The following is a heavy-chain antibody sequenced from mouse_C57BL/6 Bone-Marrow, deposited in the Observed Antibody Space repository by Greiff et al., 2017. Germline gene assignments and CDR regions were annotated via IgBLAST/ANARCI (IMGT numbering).Heavy chain of an antibody. Sequence: QVQLKQPGAELVKPGASVKLSCKASGYTFTSYWMHWVKQRPGRGLEWIGRIDPTSGGTKYNEKFKSKATLTVDKPSSTAYMQLSSLTSEDSAVYYCASWIYCDYDECSYFDYWGKGTTLTVSS. V-gene: IGHV1-72*01. CDR3: ASWIYCDYDECSYFDY. CDR2: IDPTSGGT. J-gene: IGHJ2*01. CDR1: GYTFTSYW. D-gene: IGHD2-4*01.